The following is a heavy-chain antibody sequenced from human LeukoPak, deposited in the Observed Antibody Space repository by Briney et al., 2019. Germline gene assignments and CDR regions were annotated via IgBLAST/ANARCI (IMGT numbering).Heavy chain of an antibody. D-gene: IGHD4-11*01. CDR3: ARRSYSNPTFDY. CDR2: ISSSGSTI. V-gene: IGHV3-48*03. Sequence: PAEPLTLSCAASGFTISSYEKNWGRQAPGKGLERVSYISSSGSTIYYADSVKGRFTISRDNAKNSLYLQMNSLRAEDTAVYYCARRSYSNPTFDYWGQGTLVSVSS. J-gene: IGHJ4*02. CDR1: GFTISSYE.